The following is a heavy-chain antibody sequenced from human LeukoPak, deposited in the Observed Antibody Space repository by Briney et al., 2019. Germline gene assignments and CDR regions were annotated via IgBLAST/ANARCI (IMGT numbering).Heavy chain of an antibody. J-gene: IGHJ4*02. D-gene: IGHD3-9*01. CDR3: ASTYYDILTGYSCYLFY. Sequence: GGSLRLSCAASGFTFSSYEMNWVRQAPGKGLEWVSYISSSGSTIYYADSVKGRFTISRDNAKNSLYLQMNSLRAEDTAVYYCASTYYDILTGYSCYLFYWGQGTLVTVSS. CDR2: ISSSGSTI. V-gene: IGHV3-48*03. CDR1: GFTFSSYE.